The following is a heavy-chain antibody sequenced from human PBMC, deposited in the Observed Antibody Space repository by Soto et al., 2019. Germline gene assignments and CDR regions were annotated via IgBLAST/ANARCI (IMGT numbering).Heavy chain of an antibody. CDR2: IYYSGST. D-gene: IGHD6-13*01. CDR3: AREYSSTNWGSNWFDP. Sequence: QVQLQESGPGLVKPSQTLSLTCTVSGGSISSGDYYWIWIRQPPGKGLEWIGYIYYSGSTYYNPSLKSRVTISVDTSKNQFSLKLSSVTAADTAVYYCAREYSSTNWGSNWFDPWGQGTLVTVSS. CDR1: GGSISSGDYY. V-gene: IGHV4-30-4*01. J-gene: IGHJ5*02.